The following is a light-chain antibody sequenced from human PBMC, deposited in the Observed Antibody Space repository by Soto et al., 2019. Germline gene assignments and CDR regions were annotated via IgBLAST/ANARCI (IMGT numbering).Light chain of an antibody. CDR3: QQYKSYPPP. Sequence: DIQMTQSPSTLSASVGDRVTVTCRASQSISSWLAWYQQKPGKAPTLLIYKASTLESGVPSRFSGSGSGTEFTLTISSLQPDDSAAYYCQQYKSYPPPFGQGPKVEIK. CDR1: QSISSW. V-gene: IGKV1-5*03. CDR2: KAS. J-gene: IGKJ1*01.